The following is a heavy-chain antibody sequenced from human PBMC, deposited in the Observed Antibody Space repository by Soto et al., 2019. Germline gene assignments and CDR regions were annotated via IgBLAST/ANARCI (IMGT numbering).Heavy chain of an antibody. V-gene: IGHV4-34*01. CDR2: ISQSGNT. D-gene: IGHD6-6*01. J-gene: IGHJ4*02. CDR3: ARAPKVSGSSQTRPDF. CDR1: SGSFSGYY. Sequence: SETLSLTCSMYSGSFSGYYWSWIRQPPGKGLEWIGEISQSGNTNYSPSLKSRVSISIDTSKKQFSLNLASVSAADTAVYYCARAPKVSGSSQTRPDFWGQGTLVTVSS.